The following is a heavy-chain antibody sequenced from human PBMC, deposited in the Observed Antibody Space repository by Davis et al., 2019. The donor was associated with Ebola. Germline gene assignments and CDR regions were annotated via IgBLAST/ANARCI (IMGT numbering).Heavy chain of an antibody. Sequence: PSETLSLTCAVYGGSFSGYYWSWIRQPPGKGLEWIGEINHSGSTNYNPSLKSRVTISVDKSKNQFSLKLSSVTAADTAVYYCARVRCSGGSCPIDYWGQGTLVTVSS. CDR3: ARVRCSGGSCPIDY. CDR1: GGSFSGYY. V-gene: IGHV4-34*01. CDR2: INHSGST. J-gene: IGHJ4*02. D-gene: IGHD2-15*01.